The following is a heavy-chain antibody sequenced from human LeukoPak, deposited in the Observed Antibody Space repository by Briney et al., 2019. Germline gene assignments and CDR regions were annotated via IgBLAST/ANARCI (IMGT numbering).Heavy chain of an antibody. CDR2: VSFHGTDK. CDR3: AKSTPRVVTLYYFDY. D-gene: IGHD4-23*01. CDR1: GFTFSNYA. J-gene: IGHJ4*02. V-gene: IGHV3-30*04. Sequence: GGSLRLSCAASGFTFSNYAMHWVRQAPGKGLDWVAVVSFHGTDKFYADSVKGRFTISRDSAKNALYLRMNSLRAEDTAVYYCAKSTPRVVTLYYFDYWGQGTLVTVSS.